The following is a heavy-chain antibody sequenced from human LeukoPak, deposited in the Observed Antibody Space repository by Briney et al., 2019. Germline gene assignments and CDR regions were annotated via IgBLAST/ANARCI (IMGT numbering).Heavy chain of an antibody. D-gene: IGHD1-1*01. Sequence: GGSLRLSCAASGFTFNNYGMHWFRQAPGKGLEWLAVILHDGDTTFYADSVKGRFTISRDKSKNTLYLEMSSLRAEDTALYYCVKDSTARASNLPDYWGQGTLVTVSS. CDR3: VKDSTARASNLPDY. CDR2: ILHDGDTT. CDR1: GFTFNNYG. V-gene: IGHV3-33*03. J-gene: IGHJ4*02.